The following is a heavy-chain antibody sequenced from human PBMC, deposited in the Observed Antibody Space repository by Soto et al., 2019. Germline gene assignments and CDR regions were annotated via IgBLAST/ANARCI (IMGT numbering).Heavy chain of an antibody. CDR2: IYNGGST. Sequence: SEALSLPCTVSVDSFSSFGFDWSWLLLPPGKGLEWIGYIYNGGSTYYRPSLESRMHMSLDATRNHYSLRLTSVTAADTAVYFCARAPVGLDTISYFDYWGQGKLVTVPQ. V-gene: IGHV4-30-4*01. CDR3: ARAPVGLDTISYFDY. CDR1: VDSFSSFGFD. D-gene: IGHD3-3*01. J-gene: IGHJ4*02.